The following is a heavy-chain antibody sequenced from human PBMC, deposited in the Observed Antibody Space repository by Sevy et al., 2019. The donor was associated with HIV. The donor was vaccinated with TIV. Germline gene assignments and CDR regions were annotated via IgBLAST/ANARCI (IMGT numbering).Heavy chain of an antibody. V-gene: IGHV4-39*01. CDR3: AGFEYGDYTNLFDP. Sequence: SETLSLTCTVSGGSISSSSYYWGWIRPPPGKGLEWIGNISYSGSSYYNPSLNSRVTISVVTSKNQFSLKLTSVTAADTAVYYCAGFEYGDYTNLFDPWGQGTLVTVSS. J-gene: IGHJ5*02. CDR2: ISYSGSS. CDR1: GGSISSSSYY. D-gene: IGHD4-17*01.